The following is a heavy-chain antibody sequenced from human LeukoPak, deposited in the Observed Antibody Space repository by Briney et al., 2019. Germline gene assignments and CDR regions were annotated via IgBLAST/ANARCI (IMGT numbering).Heavy chain of an antibody. D-gene: IGHD6-19*01. CDR3: ARSIAVAGPFDY. Sequence: SVKVSCKASGGTFSSYTMSWVRQAPGQGLEWMGRIIPILGIANYAQKFQGRVTITADKSTSTAYMELSSLRSEDTAVYYCARSIAVAGPFDYWGQGTLVTVSS. J-gene: IGHJ4*02. CDR2: IIPILGIA. CDR1: GGTFSSYT. V-gene: IGHV1-69*02.